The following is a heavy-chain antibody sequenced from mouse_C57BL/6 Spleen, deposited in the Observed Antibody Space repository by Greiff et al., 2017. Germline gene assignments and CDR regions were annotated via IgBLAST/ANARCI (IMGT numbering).Heavy chain of an antibody. D-gene: IGHD2-2*01. V-gene: IGHV1-55*01. CDR2: IYPGSGST. Sequence: VQLQQPGAELVKPGASVKMSCKASGYTFTSYWITWVKQRPGQGLEWIGDIYPGSGSTNYNEKFKSKATLTVDTSSSTAYMQLSSLTSEDSAVYYCARRGVTTTSRYFDVWGTGTTVTVSS. CDR3: ARRGVTTTSRYFDV. J-gene: IGHJ1*03. CDR1: GYTFTSYW.